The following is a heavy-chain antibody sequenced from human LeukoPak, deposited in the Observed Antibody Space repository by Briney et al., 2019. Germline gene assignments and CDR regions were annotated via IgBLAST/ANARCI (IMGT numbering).Heavy chain of an antibody. Sequence: GGSLRLSCAASGFTFSSYEMNWVRQAPGKGLAGVSYISSSGSTIYYADSVKGRFTISRDNAKNSLYLQMNSLRAEDTAVYYCARATAGFLEWLSLDYWGQGTLVTVSS. D-gene: IGHD3-3*01. J-gene: IGHJ4*02. CDR3: ARATAGFLEWLSLDY. CDR2: ISSSGSTI. CDR1: GFTFSSYE. V-gene: IGHV3-48*03.